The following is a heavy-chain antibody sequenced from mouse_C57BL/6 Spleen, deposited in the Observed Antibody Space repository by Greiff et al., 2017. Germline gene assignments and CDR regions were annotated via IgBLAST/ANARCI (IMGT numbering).Heavy chain of an antibody. CDR2: IYPRSGNT. Sequence: VKLMESGAELARPGASVKLSCKASGYTFTSYGISWVKQITGQGLEWIGEIYPRSGNTYYNEKFKGKATLTADKSSSTAYMELRSLTSEDSAVYFCAFYYYGSSYAMDYWGQGTSVTVSS. V-gene: IGHV1-81*01. J-gene: IGHJ4*01. CDR1: GYTFTSYG. D-gene: IGHD1-1*01. CDR3: AFYYYGSSYAMDY.